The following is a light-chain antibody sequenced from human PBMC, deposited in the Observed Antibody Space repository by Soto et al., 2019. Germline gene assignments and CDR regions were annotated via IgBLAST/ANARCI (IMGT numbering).Light chain of an antibody. Sequence: VMTQSPATLSVSPGERATLSCRSSQSVSSNLAWYQQKPGQAPRLLICGASTRATGVPARFSGSGSGTEFSFTISSLQSEDSAVYYCQQYNNWWTFGQGTKVDIK. J-gene: IGKJ1*01. CDR1: QSVSSN. V-gene: IGKV3-15*01. CDR3: QQYNNWWT. CDR2: GAS.